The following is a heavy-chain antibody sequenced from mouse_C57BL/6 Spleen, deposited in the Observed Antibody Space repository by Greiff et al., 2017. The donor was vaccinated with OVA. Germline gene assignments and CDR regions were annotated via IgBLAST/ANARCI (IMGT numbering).Heavy chain of an antibody. D-gene: IGHD2-4*01. J-gene: IGHJ3*01. Sequence: QVQLQQPGAELVKPGASVKLSCKASGYTFTSYRMQWVKQRPGQGLEWIGEIDPSDSYTNYNQKFKGKATLTVDTSSSTAYMQLSSLTSEDSAVYYCARRDYDYDPFAYWGQGTLVTVSA. V-gene: IGHV1-50*01. CDR1: GYTFTSYR. CDR2: IDPSDSYT. CDR3: ARRDYDYDPFAY.